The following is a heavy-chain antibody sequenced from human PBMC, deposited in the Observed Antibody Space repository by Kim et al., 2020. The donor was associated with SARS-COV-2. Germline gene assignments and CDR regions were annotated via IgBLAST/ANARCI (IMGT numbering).Heavy chain of an antibody. CDR3: ARVGVVVPADVLFVSGY. CDR2: IKQDGSEK. V-gene: IGHV3-7*03. Sequence: GGSLRLSCAASGFTFSSYWMSWVRQAPGKGLEWVANIKQDGSEKYYVDSVKGRFTISRDNAKNSLYLQMNSLRAEDTAVYYCARVGVVVPADVLFVSGYWGQGTLVTVSS. CDR1: GFTFSSYW. J-gene: IGHJ4*02. D-gene: IGHD2-2*01.